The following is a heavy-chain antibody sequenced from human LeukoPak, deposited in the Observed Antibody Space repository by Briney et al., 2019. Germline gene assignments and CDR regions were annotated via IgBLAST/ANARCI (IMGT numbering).Heavy chain of an antibody. Sequence: SETLSLTCTVSGYSISSGYYWGWIRQPPGKGLEWIGSIYHSGSTYYNPSLKSRVAISVDTSKNQLSLKLSSVTAADTAVYYCARVRGSYLLIDYWGQGTLVTVSS. V-gene: IGHV4-38-2*02. CDR2: IYHSGST. CDR1: GYSISSGYY. CDR3: ARVRGSYLLIDY. D-gene: IGHD1-26*01. J-gene: IGHJ4*02.